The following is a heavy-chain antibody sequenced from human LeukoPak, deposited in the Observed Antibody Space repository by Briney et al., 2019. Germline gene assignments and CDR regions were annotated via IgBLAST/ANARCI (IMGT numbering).Heavy chain of an antibody. J-gene: IGHJ6*02. Sequence: GGSLRLSCAASGFTFSSYDMHWVRQATGKGLEWVSAIGTAGDTYYPGSVKGRFTISRENANNSLYLQMNSLRAGDTAVYYCARGSYGDSTYYGMDVWGQGTTVTVSS. CDR2: IGTAGDT. V-gene: IGHV3-13*01. D-gene: IGHD4-17*01. CDR3: ARGSYGDSTYYGMDV. CDR1: GFTFSSYD.